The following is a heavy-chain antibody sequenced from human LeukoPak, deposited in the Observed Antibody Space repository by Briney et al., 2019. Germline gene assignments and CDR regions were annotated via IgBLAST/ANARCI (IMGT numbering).Heavy chain of an antibody. D-gene: IGHD1-26*01. V-gene: IGHV4-4*02. CDR2: VHKSGST. CDR3: AKEIVGAPTPGAY. Sequence: SETLSLTCAVSTDSITSNWWSWVRQPPGKGLXXIGEVHKSGSTNYYPSLQSRVTISIDKSKNQIALELTSVTAADTAVYYCAKEIVGAPTPGAYWGQGILVTVSS. J-gene: IGHJ4*02. CDR1: TDSITSNW.